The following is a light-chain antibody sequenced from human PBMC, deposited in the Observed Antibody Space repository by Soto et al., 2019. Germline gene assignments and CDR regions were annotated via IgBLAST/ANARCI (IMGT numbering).Light chain of an antibody. CDR1: QSVNSNY. J-gene: IGKJ1*01. CDR2: GAS. Sequence: PGDRATLSCRASQSVNSNYVAWYQRKPGQAPRLLIYGASNRATDIPNRFSASGSGIDFTLTITRLEAEDFAVYYCQQYDSTSPTFGQGTKVEVK. CDR3: QQYDSTSPT. V-gene: IGKV3-20*01.